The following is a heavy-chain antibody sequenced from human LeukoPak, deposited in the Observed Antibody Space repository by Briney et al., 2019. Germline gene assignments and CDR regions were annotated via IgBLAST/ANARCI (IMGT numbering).Heavy chain of an antibody. CDR1: GLTFRNYA. D-gene: IGHD2-15*01. Sequence: GGSLRLSCAASGLTFRNYAMSWVREAPGKGLERVSTISGDGTETFFADSVRGRFTISRDNSKSTVSLQMNSLRVEDMAVYYCAKGGHYSFFDYWGRGTLVIVSS. V-gene: IGHV3-23*01. CDR3: AKGGHYSFFDY. J-gene: IGHJ4*02. CDR2: ISGDGTET.